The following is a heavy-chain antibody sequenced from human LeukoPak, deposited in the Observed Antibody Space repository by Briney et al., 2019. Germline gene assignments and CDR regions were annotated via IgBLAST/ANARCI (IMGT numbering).Heavy chain of an antibody. J-gene: IGHJ3*02. CDR3: ARTRLDAFDI. D-gene: IGHD6-6*01. V-gene: IGHV4-59*08. Sequence: SETLSLTCTVSGGSISSYYWSWIRQPPGKGLEWIGYIYYSGSTNYNPSLKSRVTISVDTSKNQFSLKLSSVTAADTAVYYCARTRLDAFDIWGQGTMVTVSS. CDR2: IYYSGST. CDR1: GGSISSYY.